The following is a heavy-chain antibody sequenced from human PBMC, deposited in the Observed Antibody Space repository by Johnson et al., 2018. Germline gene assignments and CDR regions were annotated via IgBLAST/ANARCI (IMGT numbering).Heavy chain of an antibody. J-gene: IGHJ3*02. CDR1: GGSISDYY. CDR3: ARRHPQWLPTNDAFDI. Sequence: QVQLQESGPGLVKXSETXSLXCTVSGGSISDYYWSWIRQPPGKGLEWIGYTYYTRTTHYNPSLNCRGTLSVDTSTNPFSLKVISLTAADTAVYYCARRHPQWLPTNDAFDIWGQGTMVTVSS. V-gene: IGHV4-59*01. CDR2: TYYTRTT. D-gene: IGHD6-19*01.